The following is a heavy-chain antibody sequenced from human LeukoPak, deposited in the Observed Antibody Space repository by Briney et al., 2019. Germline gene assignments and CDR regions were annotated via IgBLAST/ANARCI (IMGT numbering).Heavy chain of an antibody. V-gene: IGHV3-33*01. D-gene: IGHD6-19*01. Sequence: GGSLRLSCAASGFTFSSYGMHWVRQAPGKGLEWVAVIWYDGSNKYYADSVKGRFTISRDNSKNTLYLQMNSLRAEDTAVYYCAREPGSSGWYAYYGMDVWGQGTTVTVSS. J-gene: IGHJ6*02. CDR2: IWYDGSNK. CDR1: GFTFSSYG. CDR3: AREPGSSGWYAYYGMDV.